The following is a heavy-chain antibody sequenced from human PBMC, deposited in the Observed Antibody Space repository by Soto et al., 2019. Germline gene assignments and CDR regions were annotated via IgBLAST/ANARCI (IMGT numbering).Heavy chain of an antibody. J-gene: IGHJ4*02. Sequence: QLQLQESGPGLVKPSETLSLTCTVSGGSISSSSYHWGWIRQPPGKGLEWIGSIYYSRTTYYNPSLKSRITISVDTSKNQFSLKLSSVTAADTAVYYCARSISVAMGFWGQGTLVTVSS. CDR3: ARSISVAMGF. CDR2: IYYSRTT. CDR1: GGSISSSSYH. D-gene: IGHD6-19*01. V-gene: IGHV4-39*01.